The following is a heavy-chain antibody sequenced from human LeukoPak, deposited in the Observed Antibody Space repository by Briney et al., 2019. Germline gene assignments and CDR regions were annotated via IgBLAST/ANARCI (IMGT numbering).Heavy chain of an antibody. V-gene: IGHV3-23*01. Sequence: GGSLRLSCAASGFTFSSYAMSWVRQAPGKGLEWVSAISGSGGSTYYADSVKGRFTISRDNSKNTLYLQMNSLRAEDTAVYYCARDGISVLLWFGDLSGGFDYWGQGTLVTVSS. CDR2: ISGSGGST. D-gene: IGHD3-10*01. CDR3: ARDGISVLLWFGDLSGGFDY. J-gene: IGHJ4*02. CDR1: GFTFSSYA.